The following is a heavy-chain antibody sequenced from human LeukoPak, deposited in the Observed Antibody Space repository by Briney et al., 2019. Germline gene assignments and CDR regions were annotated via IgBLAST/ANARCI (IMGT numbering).Heavy chain of an antibody. CDR1: GFTFSTYA. J-gene: IGHJ4*02. D-gene: IGHD6-19*01. V-gene: IGHV3-23*01. Sequence: AGGSLILSCAASGFTFSTYAMSWVRQAPGRGLEWVSTISGRGDATYDADSVKGRFTISRDNAKNSLYLQMNSLRAEDTAVYYCARGSGWYYYWGQGTLVTVSS. CDR2: ISGRGDAT. CDR3: ARGSGWYYY.